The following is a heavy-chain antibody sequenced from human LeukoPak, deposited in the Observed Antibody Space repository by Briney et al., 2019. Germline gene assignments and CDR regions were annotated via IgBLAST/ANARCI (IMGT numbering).Heavy chain of an antibody. CDR3: ARIQQLTTVKVVDAFDI. J-gene: IGHJ3*02. CDR1: GGSISSYY. CDR2: IYYSGSA. V-gene: IGHV4-59*01. D-gene: IGHD4-17*01. Sequence: SETLSLTCTVSGGSISSYYWSWIRQPPGKGLEWIGYIYYSGSANYNPSLKSRVTISVDTSKNQFSLKLSSVTAADTAVYYCARIQQLTTVKVVDAFDIWGQGTVVTVSS.